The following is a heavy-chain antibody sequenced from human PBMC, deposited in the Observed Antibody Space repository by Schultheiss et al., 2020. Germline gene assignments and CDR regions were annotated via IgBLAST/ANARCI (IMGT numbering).Heavy chain of an antibody. CDR1: GFTFSSYS. CDR2: ISGSGGST. J-gene: IGHJ5*01. CDR3: AKDNRWFDS. V-gene: IGHV3-23*01. Sequence: GGSLRLSCAASGFTFSSYSMNWVRQAPGKGLEWVSAISGSGGSTYYADSVKGRFTISRDDSKNTLYLQMNSLRAEDTALYYCAKDNRWFDSWGQGTLVTVSS. D-gene: IGHD1-14*01.